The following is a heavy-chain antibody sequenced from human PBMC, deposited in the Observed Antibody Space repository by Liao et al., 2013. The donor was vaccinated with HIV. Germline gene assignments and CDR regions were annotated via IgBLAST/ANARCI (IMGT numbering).Heavy chain of an antibody. V-gene: IGHV4-39*02. D-gene: IGHD5-12*01. Sequence: QVRLQQWGAGLLKPSETLSLTCIVSGGSISSGSFYWGWIRQPPGKGLEWVGSIYYSGDTYYNPSLRSRVTISLDASKNRFSLTLTSVTAADTAVYYCAREGYRSPLGTHGSWFDSWGQGTLVPVSS. CDR3: AREGYRSPLGTHGSWFDS. J-gene: IGHJ5*02. CDR1: GGSISSGSFY. CDR2: IYYSGDT.